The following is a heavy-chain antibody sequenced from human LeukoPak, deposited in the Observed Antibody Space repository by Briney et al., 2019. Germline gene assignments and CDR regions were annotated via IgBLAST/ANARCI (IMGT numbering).Heavy chain of an antibody. CDR2: INTNTGNP. J-gene: IGHJ3*02. CDR3: ARVDAGYCSSTSCYPAFDI. D-gene: IGHD2-2*01. V-gene: IGHV7-4-1*02. CDR1: GYTFTSYA. Sequence: GASVKVSCKAPGYTFTSYAMNWVRQAPGQGLEWMGWINTNTGNPTYAQGFTGRFVFSLDTSVSTAYLQISSLKAEDTAVYYCARVDAGYCSSTSCYPAFDIWGQGTMVTVSS.